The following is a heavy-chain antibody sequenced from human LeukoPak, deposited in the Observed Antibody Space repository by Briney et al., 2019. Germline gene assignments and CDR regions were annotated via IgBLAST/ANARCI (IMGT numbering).Heavy chain of an antibody. Sequence: GGSLRLSCTVSGLIYSDAWMSWVRQAPGKGLEWVGRIKSKGGGGTTDYAAPVRGRFTISRDDSKNTLYLQMNSLESEDTAVYYCAHVERSNGLHLGSWGQGTLVTVSS. J-gene: IGHJ1*01. V-gene: IGHV3-15*01. D-gene: IGHD3-16*01. CDR2: IKSKGGGGTT. CDR1: GLIYSDAW. CDR3: AHVERSNGLHLGS.